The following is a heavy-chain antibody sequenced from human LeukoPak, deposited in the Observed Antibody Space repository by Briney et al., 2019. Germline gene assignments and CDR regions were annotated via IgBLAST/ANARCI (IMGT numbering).Heavy chain of an antibody. Sequence: GGSLRLSCAASGFTFSSYGMRWVRQAPGKGLGWGAVISYDGSNKYYADSVKGRFTISRDNSKNTLYPQMNSLRAEDTAVYYCAKGAVTTGGYFDYWGQGTLVTVSS. CDR1: GFTFSSYG. CDR2: ISYDGSNK. CDR3: AKGAVTTGGYFDY. J-gene: IGHJ4*02. V-gene: IGHV3-30*18. D-gene: IGHD4-17*01.